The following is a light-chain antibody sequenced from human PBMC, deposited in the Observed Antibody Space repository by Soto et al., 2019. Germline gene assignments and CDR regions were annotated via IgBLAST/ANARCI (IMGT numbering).Light chain of an antibody. V-gene: IGKV1-9*01. Sequence: DIQLTQSPSFLSPSIVESVTITGRASQVISTSLAWYQVKPGKAPKLLIYAASTLESGVPSRFSATVSGTESSLTITSLQPEDFATYYCQQLFDSPITFGQGTRLEIK. CDR2: AAS. CDR1: QVISTS. J-gene: IGKJ5*01. CDR3: QQLFDSPIT.